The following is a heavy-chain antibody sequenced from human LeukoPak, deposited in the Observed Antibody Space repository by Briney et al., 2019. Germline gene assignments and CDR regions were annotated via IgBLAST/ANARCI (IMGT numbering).Heavy chain of an antibody. Sequence: PGGSLRLSCAASGFTFSSYGMHWVRQAPGKGLEWVAVISYDGSNKYYADSVKGRFTISRDNSKNTLYLQMNSLRAEDTAVYYCATTQRDWGKDYFDYWGQGTLVTVSS. CDR3: ATTQRDWGKDYFDY. V-gene: IGHV3-30*03. CDR1: GFTFSSYG. J-gene: IGHJ4*02. CDR2: ISYDGSNK. D-gene: IGHD7-27*01.